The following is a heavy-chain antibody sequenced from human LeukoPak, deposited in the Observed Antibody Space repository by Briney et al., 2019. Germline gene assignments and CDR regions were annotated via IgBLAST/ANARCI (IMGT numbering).Heavy chain of an antibody. V-gene: IGHV3-30*03. Sequence: GGSLRLSCAASRLTFSRYGILWVRQAPGKGLEWLAHMSPHGIHEFYADSVKGRFTISRDSSRDTMYLQRDSLRAEDTAVYYCARDNTWSLDYWGQGPLVTVSS. D-gene: IGHD2/OR15-2a*01. CDR3: ARDNTWSLDY. J-gene: IGHJ4*02. CDR2: MSPHGIHE. CDR1: RLTFSRYG.